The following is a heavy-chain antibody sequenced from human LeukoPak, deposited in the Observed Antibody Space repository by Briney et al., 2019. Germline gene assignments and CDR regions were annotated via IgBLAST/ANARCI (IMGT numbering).Heavy chain of an antibody. D-gene: IGHD5-12*01. CDR3: AKPGYSGYGAPFDY. Sequence: GGSMRLSCAASGFTFSSYAMSWVRQAPGKGLEWVSAISGSGGSTYYADSVKGRFTISRDNSKNTLYLQMNSLRAEDTAVYYCAKPGYSGYGAPFDYWGQGTLVTVSS. CDR2: ISGSGGST. J-gene: IGHJ4*02. CDR1: GFTFSSYA. V-gene: IGHV3-23*01.